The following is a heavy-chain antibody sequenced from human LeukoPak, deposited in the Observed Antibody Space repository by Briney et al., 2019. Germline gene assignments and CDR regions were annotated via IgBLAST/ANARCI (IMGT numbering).Heavy chain of an antibody. J-gene: IGHJ4*02. CDR2: IYSDNT. Sequence: GGSLRLSCEVSGFIFSNYAMSWVRQAPGKGLEWVSFIYSDNTHYSDSVKGRFTISRDNSKNTLYLQMNSLRPEDTALYFCATGADFCFPNWGQGTLVTVSS. V-gene: IGHV3-66*02. CDR1: GFIFSNYA. D-gene: IGHD3-3*01. CDR3: ATGADFCFPN.